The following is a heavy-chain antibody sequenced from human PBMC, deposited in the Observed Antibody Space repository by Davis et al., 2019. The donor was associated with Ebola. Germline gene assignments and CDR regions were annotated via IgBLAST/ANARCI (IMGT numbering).Heavy chain of an antibody. CDR3: ARDHHPKYYDILSYYGMDV. J-gene: IGHJ6*04. Sequence: GGSLRLSCAASGFTFSSYSMNWVRQAPGKGLEWVSSISSSSSYIYYADSVKGRFTISRDNAKNSLYLQMNSLRAEDTAVYYCARDHHPKYYDILSYYGMDVWGKGTTVTVSS. CDR1: GFTFSSYS. V-gene: IGHV3-21*01. D-gene: IGHD3-9*01. CDR2: ISSSSSYI.